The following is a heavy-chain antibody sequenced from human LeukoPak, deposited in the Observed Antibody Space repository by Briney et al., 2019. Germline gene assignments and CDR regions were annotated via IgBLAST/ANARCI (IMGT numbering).Heavy chain of an antibody. D-gene: IGHD3-9*01. CDR2: ISISGGST. Sequence: GGSLRLSCAASGFTFSSYAMSWVRQAPGKGLEWVSAISISGGSTYYADSVKGRFTISRDNSKNTVYLQMISLRAEDTAVYYCAKDLGYDILTGYHSFDYWGQGTLVTVSS. J-gene: IGHJ4*02. CDR3: AKDLGYDILTGYHSFDY. CDR1: GFTFSSYA. V-gene: IGHV3-23*01.